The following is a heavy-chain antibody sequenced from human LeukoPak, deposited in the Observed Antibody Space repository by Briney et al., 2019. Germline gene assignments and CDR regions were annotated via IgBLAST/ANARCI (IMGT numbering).Heavy chain of an antibody. J-gene: IGHJ5*02. V-gene: IGHV1-18*01. CDR1: GYTFTSYG. CDR2: ISAYNGNT. Sequence: ASVKVSCKASGYTFTSYGISWVRQAPGQGLEWMGWISAYNGNTNYAQKLQGRVTMTTDSSTSTAYMELRSLRSDDTAVYYCARDHQLEGWFDPWGQGTLVTVSS. CDR3: ARDHQLEGWFDP. D-gene: IGHD1-1*01.